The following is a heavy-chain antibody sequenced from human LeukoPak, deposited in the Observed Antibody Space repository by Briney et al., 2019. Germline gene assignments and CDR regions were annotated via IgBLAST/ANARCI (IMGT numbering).Heavy chain of an antibody. J-gene: IGHJ5*02. CDR3: ARVLYSSGWYGGGWFDP. CDR1: GGSISSYY. CDR2: IYTSGST. Sequence: SETLSLTCTVSGGSISSYYWSWIRQPAGKGLEWIGRIYTSGSTNYNPSLRSRVTMSVDTSKNQFSLKLSSVTAADTAVYYCARVLYSSGWYGGGWFDPWGQGTLVTVSS. D-gene: IGHD6-19*01. V-gene: IGHV4-4*07.